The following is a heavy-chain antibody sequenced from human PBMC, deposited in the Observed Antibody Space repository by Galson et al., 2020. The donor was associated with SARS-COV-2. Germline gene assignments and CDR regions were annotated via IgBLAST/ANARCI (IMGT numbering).Heavy chain of an antibody. CDR1: GFTFSSYG. CDR3: ARDEYYYDSSGYYYQPYYYYGLDV. Sequence: QLGESLKISCAASGFTFSSYGMHWVRQAPGKGLEWVAVIWYDGSNKYYADSVKGRFTISRDNSKNTLYLQMNSLRAEDTAVYYCARDEYYYDSSGYYYQPYYYYGLDVWGQGTTVTVSS. CDR2: IWYDGSNK. V-gene: IGHV3-33*01. D-gene: IGHD3-22*01. J-gene: IGHJ6*02.